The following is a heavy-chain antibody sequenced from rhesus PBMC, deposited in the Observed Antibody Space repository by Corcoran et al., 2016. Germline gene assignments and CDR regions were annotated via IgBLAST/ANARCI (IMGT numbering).Heavy chain of an antibody. J-gene: IGHJ5-1*01. D-gene: IGHD2-21*01. Sequence: QVTFKESGPALVKPTQTITLTCTFSGCSISTSGTGVVWIRQPPGYALQWLASIYWNDYKYYSTSLKSRFTISKVTAKNQVILTMTNMEPVDTATYDCARPRNTVTWRGFDVWGPGVLVTVSS. CDR1: GCSISTSGTG. V-gene: IGHV2-95*01. CDR2: IYWNDYK. CDR3: ARPRNTVTWRGFDV.